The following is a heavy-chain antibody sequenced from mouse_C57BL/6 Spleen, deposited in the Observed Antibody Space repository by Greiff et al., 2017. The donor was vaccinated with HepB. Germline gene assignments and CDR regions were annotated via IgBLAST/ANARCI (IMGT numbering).Heavy chain of an antibody. D-gene: IGHD1-1*01. CDR2: ISSGSSTI. Sequence: EVKLMESGGGLVKPGGSLKLSCAASGFTFSDYGMHWVRQAPEKGLEWVAYISSGSSTIYYADTVKGRFTISRDNAKTTLFLQMTSLRSEDPAMYYCAKSYYYGSSPTVFDVWGTGTTVTVSS. V-gene: IGHV5-17*01. CDR3: AKSYYYGSSPTVFDV. CDR1: GFTFSDYG. J-gene: IGHJ1*03.